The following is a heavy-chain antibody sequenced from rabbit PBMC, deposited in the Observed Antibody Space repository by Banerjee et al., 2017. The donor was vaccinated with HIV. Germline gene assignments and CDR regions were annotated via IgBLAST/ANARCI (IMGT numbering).Heavy chain of an antibody. J-gene: IGHJ2*01. CDR3: ARGYNYDDSGNWDGFDP. V-gene: IGHV1S43*01. CDR2: IVTGSSGST. D-gene: IGHD2-1*01. Sequence: QSLEESGGGLVQPGGTLTLTCKASGFSFSSGYDMCWVRQAPGKGLELIACIVTGSSGSTWYASWVNGRFTISRSTSLNTVDLKMTSLTAADTATYFCARGYNYDDSGNWDGFDPWGQGTLVTVS. CDR1: GFSFSSGYD.